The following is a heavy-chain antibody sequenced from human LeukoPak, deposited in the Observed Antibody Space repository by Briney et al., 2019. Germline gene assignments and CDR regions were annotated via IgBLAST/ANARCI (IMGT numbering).Heavy chain of an antibody. CDR2: INYSGST. CDR1: GGSFSGYY. CDR3: ARGSVLMVYANPTNSFDP. Sequence: PSETLSLTCAVYGGSFSGYYWSWIRQPPGKGLEWIGEINYSGSTNYNPSFKTQVTIPVDTSKNQFSLKLTSVTPADTLVYYCARGSVLMVYANPTNSFDPWGQGTLVTVSS. J-gene: IGHJ5*02. D-gene: IGHD2-8*01. V-gene: IGHV4-34*01.